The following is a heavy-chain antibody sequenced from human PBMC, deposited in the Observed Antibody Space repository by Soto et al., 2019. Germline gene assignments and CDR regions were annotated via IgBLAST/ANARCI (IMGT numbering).Heavy chain of an antibody. CDR3: ARDLYYYDSSGYYSFDY. V-gene: IGHV3-48*01. CDR2: IGIGSSTK. J-gene: IGHJ4*02. D-gene: IGHD3-22*01. Sequence: GGSLRLSYAASGFTFRNYGMNWVRQAPGKGLEWVSYIGIGSSTKYYADSVKGRFTISRDNSKNTLYLQMNSLRAEDTAVYYCARDLYYYDSSGYYSFDYWGQGTLVTVSS. CDR1: GFTFRNYG.